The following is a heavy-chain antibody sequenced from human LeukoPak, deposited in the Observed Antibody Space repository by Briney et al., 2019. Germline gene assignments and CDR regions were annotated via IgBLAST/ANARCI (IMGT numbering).Heavy chain of an antibody. J-gene: IGHJ4*02. Sequence: PGGSLRLSCAASGFTFSSYAMSWVRQAPGKGLEWVSAISGSGGSTYYADSVKGRFTISRDNSKNTLYLQMNSLRVEDTAVYYCAKAIGHSSSSSPDYWGQGTLVTVSS. CDR3: AKAIGHSSSSSPDY. D-gene: IGHD6-6*01. CDR1: GFTFSSYA. V-gene: IGHV3-23*01. CDR2: ISGSGGST.